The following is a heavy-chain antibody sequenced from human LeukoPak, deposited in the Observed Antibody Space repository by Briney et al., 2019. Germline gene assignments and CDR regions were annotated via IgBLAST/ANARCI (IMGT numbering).Heavy chain of an antibody. D-gene: IGHD1-26*01. CDR1: GFTFSNAW. V-gene: IGHV3-15*01. CDR2: IKSKTDGGTT. Sequence: GGSLRLSCAASGFTFSNAWMSRVRQAPGKGLEGVGRIKSKTDGGTTDYAAPVKGRFTISRDDSKNTLYLQMNSLKTEDTAVYYCTTRPIVGATDYFDYWGQGTLVTVSS. CDR3: TTRPIVGATDYFDY. J-gene: IGHJ4*02.